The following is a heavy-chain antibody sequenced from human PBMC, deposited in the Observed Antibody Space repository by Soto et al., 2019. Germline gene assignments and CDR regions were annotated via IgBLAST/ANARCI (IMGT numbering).Heavy chain of an antibody. D-gene: IGHD2-15*01. J-gene: IGHJ6*02. CDR1: GFTFSSYA. CDR2: ISYDGSNK. Sequence: GGSLRLSCAASGFTFSSYAMHWVRQAPGKGLEWVAVISYDGSNKYYADSVKGRFTISRDNSKNTLYLQMNSLRAEDTAVYYCARALGSLGYYYYYGMDVWGQGTTVTVSS. V-gene: IGHV3-30-3*01. CDR3: ARALGSLGYYYYYGMDV.